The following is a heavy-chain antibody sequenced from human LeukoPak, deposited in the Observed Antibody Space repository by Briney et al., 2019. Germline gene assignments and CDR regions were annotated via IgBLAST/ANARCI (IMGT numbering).Heavy chain of an antibody. Sequence: GGSLRLSCAASGITFSSYAMHWVRQAPGKGLEWVAVISYDGSNKYYADSVKGRFTISRDNAKNTVYLQMNSLRAEDTAVYYCGTDKPVSGATRADYWGQGTLVIVSS. CDR2: ISYDGSNK. D-gene: IGHD2-2*01. CDR1: GITFSSYA. V-gene: IGHV3-30-3*01. J-gene: IGHJ4*02. CDR3: GTDKPVSGATRADY.